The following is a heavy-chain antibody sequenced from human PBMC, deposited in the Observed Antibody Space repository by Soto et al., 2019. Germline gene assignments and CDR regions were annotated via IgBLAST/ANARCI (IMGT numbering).Heavy chain of an antibody. V-gene: IGHV4-34*01. J-gene: IGHJ4*02. CDR1: GGSFSGYY. CDR3: ARRVDY. CDR2: INHSGST. Sequence: QVQLQQWGAGLLKPSETLSRTCAVYGGSFSGYYWSWIRQPPGKGLEWIGEINHSGSTNYNPSLKSRVTISVDTSKNQFSLKLSSVTAADTAGYYWARRVDYWGQGTLVTVSS.